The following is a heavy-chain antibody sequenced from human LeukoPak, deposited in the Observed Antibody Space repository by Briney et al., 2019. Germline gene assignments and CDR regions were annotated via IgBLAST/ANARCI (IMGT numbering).Heavy chain of an antibody. CDR2: INPNSGGT. V-gene: IGHV1-2*02. CDR3: ARGGFSYYDSSGQYNWFDP. CDR1: GYTFTGYY. D-gene: IGHD3-22*01. J-gene: IGHJ5*02. Sequence: ASVKVSCKASGYTFTGYYMHWVRQAPGQGLEWMGWINPNSGGTNYAQKFQGRVTMTRDTSISTAYMELSRLRSDDTAVYYCARGGFSYYDSSGQYNWFDPWGQGTLVTVSS.